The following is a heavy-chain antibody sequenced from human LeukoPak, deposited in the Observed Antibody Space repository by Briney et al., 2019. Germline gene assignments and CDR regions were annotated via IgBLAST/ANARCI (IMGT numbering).Heavy chain of an antibody. J-gene: IGHJ4*02. V-gene: IGHV5-51*01. CDR3: ARGGDFWSGYPQYYFDY. D-gene: IGHD3-3*01. Sequence: GESLKISCRGSGYSFTSYWIGWVRQMPGKGLEWMGIIYPGDSDTRYSPSFQGQVTISADKSISTAYLQWSSLKASDTAMYYCARGGDFWSGYPQYYFDYWGQGTLVTVSS. CDR1: GYSFTSYW. CDR2: IYPGDSDT.